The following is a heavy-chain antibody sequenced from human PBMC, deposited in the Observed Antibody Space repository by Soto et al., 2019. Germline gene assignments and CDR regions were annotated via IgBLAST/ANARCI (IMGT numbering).Heavy chain of an antibody. CDR2: ISGDSGNT. V-gene: IGHV1-3*01. Sequence: XSVKVSCKASVYMFTKSAMNWVRQAPGQSLEWMGWISGDSGNTKYSPKLQDRVTITRDTSASTSYMELSSLRSEDTALYYCARDGVAAGNINFDYWGQGTLVTVSS. J-gene: IGHJ4*01. D-gene: IGHD6-19*01. CDR1: VYMFTKSA. CDR3: ARDGVAAGNINFDY.